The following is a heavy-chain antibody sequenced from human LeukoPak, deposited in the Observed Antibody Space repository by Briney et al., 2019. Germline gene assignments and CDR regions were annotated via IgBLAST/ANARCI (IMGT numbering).Heavy chain of an antibody. D-gene: IGHD5-12*01. J-gene: IGHJ3*02. Sequence: SETLCLTCTVSGGSISSYYWSWIRQPPGKGLEWIGYIYYSGSTNYNPSLKSRVTISVDTSKNQFSLKLSSVTAADTAVYYCARLAGGFSRGAFDIWGQGTMVTVSS. CDR3: ARLAGGFSRGAFDI. CDR1: GGSISSYY. V-gene: IGHV4-59*08. CDR2: IYYSGST.